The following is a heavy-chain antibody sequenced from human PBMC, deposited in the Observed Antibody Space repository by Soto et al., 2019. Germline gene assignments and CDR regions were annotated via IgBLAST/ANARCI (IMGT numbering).Heavy chain of an antibody. CDR3: ARQTVVLCFGELLLVYYGMEV. CDR2: FNHSGST. D-gene: IGHD3-10*01. V-gene: IGHV4-34*01. CDR1: GGSFSGYY. J-gene: IGHJ6*02. Sequence: PSETLSLTCAVYGGSFSGYYWSWIRQTPGKGLGWSGEFNHSGSTDYSPALKSRVTISVDTSKIQCSRKLSSVTAADTAVYYCARQTVVLCFGELLLVYYGMEVGGQGTTVTVSS.